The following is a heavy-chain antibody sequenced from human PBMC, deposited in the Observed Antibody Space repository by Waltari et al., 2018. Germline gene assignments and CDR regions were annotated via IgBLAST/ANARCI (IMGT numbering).Heavy chain of an antibody. D-gene: IGHD3-22*01. Sequence: QVQLVESGGGLVQPGKSVRLSCAASGISFRSYGMHWVRQAPGKFLEWVAGRWYDGSNRNYADSVKGRFTVSRDNSKNTLYLQMNSLGAEDTAVYYCARTDSSGQPSAFDIWGQGTMVTVSS. CDR3: ARTDSSGQPSAFDI. CDR1: GISFRSYG. CDR2: RWYDGSNR. J-gene: IGHJ3*02. V-gene: IGHV3-33*01.